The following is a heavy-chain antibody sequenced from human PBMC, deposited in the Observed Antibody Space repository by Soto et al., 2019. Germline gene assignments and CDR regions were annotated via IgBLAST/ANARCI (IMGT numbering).Heavy chain of an antibody. J-gene: IGHJ4*02. V-gene: IGHV3-53*01. CDR3: AGYGGDSV. CDR1: GFTVSRNH. Sequence: EVQLVESGGGLTQPGGSLRLSCAVSGFTVSRNHVTWVRQATGKGLQWVSTIYNDGSTYYADSVKGRFTISRDNSKNTLFLQMNSLRAEDTAVYYCAGYGGDSVWGQGTLVTVSS. D-gene: IGHD2-21*02. CDR2: IYNDGST.